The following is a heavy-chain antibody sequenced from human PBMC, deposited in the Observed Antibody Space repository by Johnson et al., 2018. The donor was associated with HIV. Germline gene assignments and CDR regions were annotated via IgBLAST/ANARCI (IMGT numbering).Heavy chain of an antibody. J-gene: IGHJ3*02. CDR3: ARSRGPMRKDAFDI. D-gene: IGHD3-10*01. Sequence: VQLVESGGGVVQPGRSLRLSCAASGFSFSTYAMNWVRQAPGKGLEYVSAISSNGIGTYYANSVDGRFTISRDNDKNTLYLEMGSLRVEDMAVYYCARSRGPMRKDAFDIWGQGTKVTVSS. CDR2: ISSNGIGT. CDR1: GFSFSTYA. V-gene: IGHV3-64*01.